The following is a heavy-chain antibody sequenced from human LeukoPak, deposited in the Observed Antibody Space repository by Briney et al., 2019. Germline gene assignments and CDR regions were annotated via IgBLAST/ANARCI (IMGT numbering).Heavy chain of an antibody. CDR1: GFTFGDYA. J-gene: IGHJ4*02. CDR3: TRNYGDRGYYFDY. D-gene: IGHD4-17*01. CDR2: IRSKAYGGTT. Sequence: GGSLRLSCTASGFTFGDYAMSWVRQAPGKGLEWVGFIRSKAYGGTTEYAASVKGRFTISRDDSKSVAYLQMNSLKTEDTAVYYCTRNYGDRGYYFDYWGQGTLVTVSS. V-gene: IGHV3-49*04.